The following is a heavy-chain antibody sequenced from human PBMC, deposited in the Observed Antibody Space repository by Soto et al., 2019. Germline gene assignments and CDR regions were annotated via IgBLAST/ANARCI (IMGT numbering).Heavy chain of an antibody. CDR1: GFSFSTYA. CDR2: ISYDGSNK. CDR3: ARDVGSSGSSSAFDI. D-gene: IGHD1-26*01. J-gene: IGHJ3*02. Sequence: GGSLRLSCAASGFSFSTYAMHWVRQAPGKGLEWVAVISYDGSNKYYADSLKGRFTISRDNAQNALYLQMNSLRAEDTAVYYCARDVGSSGSSSAFDIWGQGTMVTV. V-gene: IGHV3-30-3*01.